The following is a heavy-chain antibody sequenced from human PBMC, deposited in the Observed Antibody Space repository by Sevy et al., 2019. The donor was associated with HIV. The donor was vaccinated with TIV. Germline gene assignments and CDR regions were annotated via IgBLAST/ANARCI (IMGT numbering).Heavy chain of an antibody. CDR1: GYTFTDYY. CDR2: MNPNSGGT. D-gene: IGHD6-13*01. J-gene: IGHJ5*02. Sequence: ASVKVSCKASGYTFTDYYMYWVRQAPGQGLQWMGWMNPNSGGTNYAQKFQGRVTMTRDTSISTAYMELSRLRSDDTAMYYCARDPSRAAEGWFDPWGQGTLVTVSS. V-gene: IGHV1-2*02. CDR3: ARDPSRAAEGWFDP.